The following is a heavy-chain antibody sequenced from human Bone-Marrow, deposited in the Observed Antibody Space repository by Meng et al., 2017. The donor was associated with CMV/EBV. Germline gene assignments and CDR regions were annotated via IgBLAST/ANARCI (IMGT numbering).Heavy chain of an antibody. D-gene: IGHD3-3*01. V-gene: IGHV4-61*01. CDR2: ISYSGST. CDR3: ARCDYDFWRGYMWGY. Sequence: SETLSLTCTVSGDSVSRSNFYWTWIRQPPGKRLEWIGYISYSGSTNYNSSLKNRVTISVDTSENQLSLKLSSVTAADTAVYYCARCDYDFWRGYMWGYWGQGTLVTVSS. CDR1: GDSVSRSNFY. J-gene: IGHJ4*02.